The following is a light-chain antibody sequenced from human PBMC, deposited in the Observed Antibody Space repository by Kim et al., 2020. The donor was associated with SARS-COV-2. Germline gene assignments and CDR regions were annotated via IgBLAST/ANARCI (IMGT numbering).Light chain of an antibody. CDR2: AAS. CDR1: QSISSY. Sequence: DIQMTQSPSSLSASVGDRVTITCRASQSISSYLNWYQQKPGKAPKLPIYAASSLQSGVPSRFSGSGSGTDFTLTISSLQPEDFATYYCQQSYSIPLTFGGGTKVDIK. J-gene: IGKJ4*01. CDR3: QQSYSIPLT. V-gene: IGKV1-39*01.